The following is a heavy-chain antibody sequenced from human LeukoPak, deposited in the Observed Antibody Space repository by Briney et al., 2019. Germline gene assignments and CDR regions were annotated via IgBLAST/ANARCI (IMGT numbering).Heavy chain of an antibody. D-gene: IGHD1-26*01. J-gene: IGHJ4*02. Sequence: PGGSLRLSCAASGFTFSSYSMNWVRQAPGKGLEWVSSISSSSSYIYYADSVKGRFTISRDNAKNSLYLQMNSLRAEDTAVYYCAIDFQERGQFDYWGQGTLVTVSS. CDR1: GFTFSSYS. V-gene: IGHV3-21*01. CDR3: AIDFQERGQFDY. CDR2: ISSSSSYI.